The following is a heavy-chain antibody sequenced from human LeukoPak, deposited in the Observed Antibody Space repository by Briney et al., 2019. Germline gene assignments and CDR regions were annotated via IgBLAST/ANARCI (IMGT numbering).Heavy chain of an antibody. CDR2: INHSGST. Sequence: SETLSLTCAVYGGSFSGYYWSWIRQPPGRGLEWIGEINHSGSTNYNPSLKSRVTISVDTSKNQFSLKLSSVTAADTAVYYCARARSGFWSGYYRRRDYYYMDVWGKGTTVTVSS. J-gene: IGHJ6*03. D-gene: IGHD3-3*01. CDR3: ARARSGFWSGYYRRRDYYYMDV. V-gene: IGHV4-34*01. CDR1: GGSFSGYY.